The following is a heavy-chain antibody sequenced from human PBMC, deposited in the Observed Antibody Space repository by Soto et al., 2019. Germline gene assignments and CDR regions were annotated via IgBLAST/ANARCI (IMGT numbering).Heavy chain of an antibody. CDR3: ARRLYGDYDY. V-gene: IGHV1-18*01. J-gene: IGHJ4*02. CDR2: ISTYNGNT. D-gene: IGHD4-17*01. CDR1: GYSFTTSG. Sequence: ASVKVSCKASGYSFTTSGITWVRQAPGQGLEWMGWISTYNGNTNYAQKLQDRVTLTTDTSTSTAYMELRSLRSDDTAVYYCARRLYGDYDYWGQGTLVTVS.